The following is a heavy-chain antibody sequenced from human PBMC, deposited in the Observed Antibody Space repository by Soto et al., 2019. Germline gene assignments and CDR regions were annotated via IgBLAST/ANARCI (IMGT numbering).Heavy chain of an antibody. CDR3: ARRLYGDYDY. V-gene: IGHV1-18*01. J-gene: IGHJ4*02. CDR2: ISTYNGNT. D-gene: IGHD4-17*01. CDR1: GYSFTTSG. Sequence: ASVKVSCKASGYSFTTSGITWVRQAPGQGLEWMGWISTYNGNTNYAQKLQDRVTLTTDTSTSTAYMELRSLRSDDTAVYYCARRLYGDYDYWGQGTLVTVS.